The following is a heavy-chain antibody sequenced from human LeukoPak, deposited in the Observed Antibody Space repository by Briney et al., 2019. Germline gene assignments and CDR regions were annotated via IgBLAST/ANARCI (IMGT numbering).Heavy chain of an antibody. J-gene: IGHJ4*02. CDR3: ARDREWFGESSFDY. D-gene: IGHD3-10*01. Sequence: ASVKVSCKTSGYTFSTYYMHWVRQAPGQGLEWMGWISAYNGNTNYAQKLQGRVTMTTDTSTSTAYMELRSLRSDDTAVYYCARDREWFGESSFDYWGQGTLVTVSS. CDR1: GYTFSTYY. V-gene: IGHV1-18*04. CDR2: ISAYNGNT.